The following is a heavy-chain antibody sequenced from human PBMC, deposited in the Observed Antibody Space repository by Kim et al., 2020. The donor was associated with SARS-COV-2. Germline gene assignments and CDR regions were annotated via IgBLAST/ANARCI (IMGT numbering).Heavy chain of an antibody. Sequence: GGSLRLSCAASGFTFSSYGMHWVRQAPGKGLEWVAVIWYDGSNKYYADSVKGRFTISRDNSKNTLYLQMNSLRAEDTAVYYCAREREWTSGSGSYYSYFDYWGQGTLVTVSS. J-gene: IGHJ4*02. V-gene: IGHV3-33*01. CDR3: AREREWTSGSGSYYSYFDY. CDR2: IWYDGSNK. D-gene: IGHD3-10*01. CDR1: GFTFSSYG.